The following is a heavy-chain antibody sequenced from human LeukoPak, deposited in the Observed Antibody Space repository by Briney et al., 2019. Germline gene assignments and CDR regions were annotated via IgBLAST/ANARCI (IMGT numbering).Heavy chain of an antibody. CDR2: IIPIFGTA. Sequence: SVKVSCKASGGTFSSYAISWVRQAPGQGLEWMGGIIPIFGTANYAQKFQGRVTITADKSTSTAYMELSSLRSEDTAVYYCARDRGTWNDDGFDYWGQGTLVTVSS. J-gene: IGHJ4*02. D-gene: IGHD1-1*01. CDR1: GGTFSSYA. V-gene: IGHV1-69*06. CDR3: ARDRGTWNDDGFDY.